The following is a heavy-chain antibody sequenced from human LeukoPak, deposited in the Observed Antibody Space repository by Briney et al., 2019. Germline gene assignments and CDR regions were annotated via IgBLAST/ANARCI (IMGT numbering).Heavy chain of an antibody. V-gene: IGHV1-69*04. CDR3: ARDPPVYSSGWPPFDY. J-gene: IGHJ4*02. CDR2: IIPILGIA. CDR1: GGTFSSYT. D-gene: IGHD6-19*01. Sequence: ASVKVSCKASGGTFSSYTISWVRQAPGQGLEWMGRIIPILGIANYAQKFQGRVTITADKSTGTAYMELSSLRSEDTAVYYCARDPPVYSSGWPPFDYWGQGTLVTVSS.